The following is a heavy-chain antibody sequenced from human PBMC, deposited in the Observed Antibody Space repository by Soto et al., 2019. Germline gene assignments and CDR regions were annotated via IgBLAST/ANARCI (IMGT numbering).Heavy chain of an antibody. CDR3: AKRRGAGGHFDY. Sequence: LRLSCPASCFTFSIYAIGWVRQGPVKGLEGVAVVSIGGSTHYADSVRGRFTISRDNSKNTLSLQMNSLTAEDTTVYFCAKRRGAGGHFDYWGQGARVTVSS. CDR2: VSIGGST. J-gene: IGHJ4*02. CDR1: CFTFSIYA. D-gene: IGHD2-15*01. V-gene: IGHV3-23*01.